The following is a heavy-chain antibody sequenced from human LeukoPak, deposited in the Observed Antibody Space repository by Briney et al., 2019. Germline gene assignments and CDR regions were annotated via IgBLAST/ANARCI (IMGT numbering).Heavy chain of an antibody. D-gene: IGHD6-19*01. J-gene: IGHJ4*02. Sequence: GGSLRLSCAASGFTFSSYAMHWVRQAPGNGLEWVAVISYDGSNKYYADSLKGRFTISRDNSKNTLYLQMNSLRAEDTAVYYCARGRYSSGWTYLDYWGQGTLVTVSS. CDR2: ISYDGSNK. V-gene: IGHV3-30-3*01. CDR1: GFTFSSYA. CDR3: ARGRYSSGWTYLDY.